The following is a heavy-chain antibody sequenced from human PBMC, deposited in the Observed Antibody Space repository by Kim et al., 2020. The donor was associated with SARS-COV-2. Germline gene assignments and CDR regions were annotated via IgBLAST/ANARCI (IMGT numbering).Heavy chain of an antibody. D-gene: IGHD5-18*01. J-gene: IGHJ5*02. CDR1: GGSISSSSYY. V-gene: IGHV4-39*01. CDR3: ARPGSSYGHPAGNWFDP. Sequence: SETLSLTCTVSGGSISSSSYYWGWISQPPGKGLEWIGSIYYSGSTYYNPSLKSRVTISVDTSKNQFSLKLSSVTAADTAVYYCARPGSSYGHPAGNWFDPWGQGTLVTVSS. CDR2: IYYSGST.